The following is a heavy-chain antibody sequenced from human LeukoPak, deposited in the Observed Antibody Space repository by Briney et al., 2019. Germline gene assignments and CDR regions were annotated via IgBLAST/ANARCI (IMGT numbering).Heavy chain of an antibody. Sequence: PSETLSLTCTVSGGSISSSSYYWGWIRQPPGKGLEWIGSIYYSGSTYYNPSLKSRVTISVDTSKNQFSLKLSSVTAADTAVYYCARVLELNWFDPWGQGTLVTVSS. D-gene: IGHD1-7*01. CDR1: GGSISSSSYY. CDR3: ARVLELNWFDP. J-gene: IGHJ5*02. CDR2: IYYSGST. V-gene: IGHV4-39*07.